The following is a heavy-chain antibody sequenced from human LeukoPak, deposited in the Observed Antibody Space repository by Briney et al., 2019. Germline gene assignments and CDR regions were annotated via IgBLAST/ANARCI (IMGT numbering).Heavy chain of an antibody. CDR1: GGSFSGYY. Sequence: PSETLSLTCAVYGGSFSGYYWSWIRQPPGKGLEWNGEINHSGSTNSNPSLKSRVTISVDTSKNQFSLKLSSVTAADTAVYYCARGEDGYNSEGYYFDYWGQGTLVTVSS. D-gene: IGHD5-24*01. CDR2: INHSGST. V-gene: IGHV4-34*01. J-gene: IGHJ4*02. CDR3: ARGEDGYNSEGYYFDY.